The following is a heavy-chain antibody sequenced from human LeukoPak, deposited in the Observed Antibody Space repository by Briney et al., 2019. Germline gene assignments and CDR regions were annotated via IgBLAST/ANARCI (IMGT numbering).Heavy chain of an antibody. Sequence: SETLSLTCAVSGYSISSSNWWGWIRQPPGKGLEWIGHIYYSGSTYYNPSLKSRVTMSVDTSKNQFSLKLSSVTAADTAVYYCARKPIINNAWYYFDYWGQGTLVTVSS. CDR1: GYSISSSNW. D-gene: IGHD1/OR15-1a*01. CDR2: IYYSGST. CDR3: ARKPIINNAWYYFDY. J-gene: IGHJ4*02. V-gene: IGHV4-28*01.